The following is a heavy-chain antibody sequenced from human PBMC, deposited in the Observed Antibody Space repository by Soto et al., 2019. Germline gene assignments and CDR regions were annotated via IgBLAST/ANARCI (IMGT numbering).Heavy chain of an antibody. D-gene: IGHD3-9*01. CDR1: GYTCTAYS. Sequence: QVQLVQSGHEVTMPGASVKVSCKTSGYTCTAYSLAWLRKAPGKRPEWLGWVGTANANTTYAEKFQGRVTMTSDRSTTTTYMEQSSLRSDDTAVYYCARELNTDPTAYYSFAYWGQGTLVNVSS. V-gene: IGHV1-18*01. CDR3: ARELNTDPTAYYSFAY. J-gene: IGHJ4*02. CDR2: VGTANANT.